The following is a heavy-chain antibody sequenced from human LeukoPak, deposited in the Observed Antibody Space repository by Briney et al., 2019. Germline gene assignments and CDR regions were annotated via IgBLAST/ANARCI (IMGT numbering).Heavy chain of an antibody. D-gene: IGHD6-6*01. V-gene: IGHV4-59*12. J-gene: IGHJ6*03. CDR3: AGAYSSSVNYYMDV. Sequence: SETLSLTCTVSGGSISSYYWSWIRQPPEKGLEWIGYIYYSGSTNYNPSLKSRVTISVDTSKNQFSLKLSSVTAADTAVYYCAGAYSSSVNYYMDVWGKGTTVTVSS. CDR2: IYYSGST. CDR1: GGSISSYY.